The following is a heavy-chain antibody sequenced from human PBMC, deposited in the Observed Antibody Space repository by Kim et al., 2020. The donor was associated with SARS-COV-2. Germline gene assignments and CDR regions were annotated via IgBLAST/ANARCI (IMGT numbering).Heavy chain of an antibody. CDR1: GGSFSGYY. D-gene: IGHD3-10*01. J-gene: IGHJ5*02. V-gene: IGHV4-34*01. CDR3: ARSGEKLLWFGELLSGGVFDP. CDR2: INHSGST. Sequence: SKTLSLTCAVYGGSFSGYYWSWIRQPPGKGLEWIGEINHSGSTNYNPSLKSRVTISVDTSKNQFSLKLSSVTAADTAVYYCARSGEKLLWFGELLSGGVFDPWGQGTLVTVSS.